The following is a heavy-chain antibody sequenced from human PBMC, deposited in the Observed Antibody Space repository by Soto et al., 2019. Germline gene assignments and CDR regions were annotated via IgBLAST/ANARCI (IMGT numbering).Heavy chain of an antibody. V-gene: IGHV3-30*18. CDR1: GLTFSRYD. J-gene: IGHJ4*02. Sequence: PGGSLRLSCAASGLTFSRYDMYWVRQAPGKGLEWVAVISSDGSKKYYADSVKGRFILSRDNSKNTLFLQMNSLRAEDTAVYYCAKGSYSGVYSDFDYWGQGTLVTVS. D-gene: IGHD1-26*01. CDR3: AKGSYSGVYSDFDY. CDR2: ISSDGSKK.